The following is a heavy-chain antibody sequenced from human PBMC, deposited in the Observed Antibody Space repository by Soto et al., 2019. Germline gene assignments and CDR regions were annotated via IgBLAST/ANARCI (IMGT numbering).Heavy chain of an antibody. CDR2: INAGNGNT. CDR1: GYSFTSYA. Sequence: GXSVKVPCKASGYSFTSYAMHWVRQAPGQRLEWMGWINAGNGNTKYSQKFQGRVTITRDTSASTAYMELSSLRSEDTAVYYCARDRFNYYDSSGYYPGYWGQGTLVTVSS. D-gene: IGHD3-22*01. V-gene: IGHV1-3*01. J-gene: IGHJ4*02. CDR3: ARDRFNYYDSSGYYPGY.